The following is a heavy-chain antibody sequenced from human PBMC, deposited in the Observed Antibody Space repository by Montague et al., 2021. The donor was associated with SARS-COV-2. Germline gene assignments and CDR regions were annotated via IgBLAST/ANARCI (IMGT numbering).Heavy chain of an antibody. Sequence: TLSLTCTVSGGSISSGSYYWSWIRQPAGKGLEWIGRIYTSGSTNYNPSLKSRVTISVDTSKNRFSLKLSSVTAADTAVYFCARDLLPPRTAIKTNFFGLDVWGQGTTVIVSS. CDR3: ARDLLPPRTAIKTNFFGLDV. CDR1: GGSISSGSYY. CDR2: IYTSGST. J-gene: IGHJ6*02. V-gene: IGHV4-61*02. D-gene: IGHD2-21*02.